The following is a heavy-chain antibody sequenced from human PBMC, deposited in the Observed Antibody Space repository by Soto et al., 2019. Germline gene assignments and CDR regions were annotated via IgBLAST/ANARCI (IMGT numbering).Heavy chain of an antibody. CDR1: GFTFSNYG. Sequence: QVQLVESGGGVVQPGRSLRLSCAASGFTFSNYGMHWVRQAPGKGLEWVAVVSYDASSKYYADSVKGRFTISRDNSKNTLYLQMNSLRPEDTAVYYCAKSIPPYSYGYNWFDPWGQGTLVTVSS. CDR2: VSYDASSK. CDR3: AKSIPPYSYGYNWFDP. J-gene: IGHJ5*02. D-gene: IGHD5-18*01. V-gene: IGHV3-30*18.